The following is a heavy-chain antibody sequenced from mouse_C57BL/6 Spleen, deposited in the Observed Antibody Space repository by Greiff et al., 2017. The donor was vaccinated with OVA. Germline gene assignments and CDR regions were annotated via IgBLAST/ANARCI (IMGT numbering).Heavy chain of an antibody. CDR1: GFTFSSYA. CDR2: ISDGGSYT. J-gene: IGHJ4*01. D-gene: IGHD1-1*01. V-gene: IGHV5-4*01. CDR3: ARGGVVVHYYAMDY. Sequence: EVQLVESGGGLVKPGGSLKLSCAASGFTFSSYAMSWVRQTPEKRLEWVATISDGGSYTYYPDNVKGRFTISRDNAKNNLYLQMSHLKSEDTAMYYCARGGVVVHYYAMDYWGQGTSVTVSS.